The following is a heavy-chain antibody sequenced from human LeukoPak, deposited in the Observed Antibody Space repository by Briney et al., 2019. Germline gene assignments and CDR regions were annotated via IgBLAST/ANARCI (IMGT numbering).Heavy chain of an antibody. CDR3: ARDAVLLDAFDI. V-gene: IGHV1-18*01. CDR1: GYTFTSYG. Sequence: ASVKVSCKASGYTFTSYGISRVRQAPGQGLEWMGWISAYNGNTNYAQKLQGRVTMTTDTSTSTAYMELRSLRSDDTAVYYCARDAVLLDAFDIWGQGTMVTVSS. CDR2: ISAYNGNT. J-gene: IGHJ3*02.